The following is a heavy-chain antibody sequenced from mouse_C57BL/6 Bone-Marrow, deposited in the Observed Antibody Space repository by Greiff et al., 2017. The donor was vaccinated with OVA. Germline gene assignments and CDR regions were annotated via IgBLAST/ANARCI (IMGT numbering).Heavy chain of an antibody. Sequence: EVKVEESGGGLVKPGGSLKLSCAASGFTFSSYAMSWVRQTPEKRLEWVATISDGGSYTYYPDNVKGRFTISRDNAKNNLYLQMSHLKSEDTAMYYCARGLGRDYFDYWGQGTTLTVSS. CDR2: ISDGGSYT. CDR1: GFTFSSYA. V-gene: IGHV5-4*03. D-gene: IGHD4-1*01. J-gene: IGHJ2*01. CDR3: ARGLGRDYFDY.